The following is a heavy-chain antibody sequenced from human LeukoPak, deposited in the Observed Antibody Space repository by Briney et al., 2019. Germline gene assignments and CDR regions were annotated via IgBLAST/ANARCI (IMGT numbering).Heavy chain of an antibody. D-gene: IGHD6-19*01. Sequence: PGGSLRLSCAASGLTVSSNYMSWVRQAPGKGLEWVSVIYSGGSTYYTDSVKGRFTISRDNSKNALYLQMNSLRAEDTAVYYCARISSGWLNFDCWGQGALVTVSS. V-gene: IGHV3-53*01. J-gene: IGHJ4*02. CDR3: ARISSGWLNFDC. CDR1: GLTVSSNY. CDR2: IYSGGST.